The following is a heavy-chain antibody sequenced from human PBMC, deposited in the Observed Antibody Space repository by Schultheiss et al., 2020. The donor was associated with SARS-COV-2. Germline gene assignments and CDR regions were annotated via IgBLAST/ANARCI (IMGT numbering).Heavy chain of an antibody. CDR3: ASGYCSSTSCYHFDY. V-gene: IGHV4-61*01. CDR1: GGSISSSNW. J-gene: IGHJ4*02. D-gene: IGHD2-2*01. CDR2: IYYSGST. Sequence: SQTLSLTCAVSGGSISSSNWWSWIRQPPGKGLEWIGYIYYSGSTNYNPSLKSRVTISVDTSKNQFSLKLSSVTAADTAVYYCASGYCSSTSCYHFDYWGQGTLVTVSS.